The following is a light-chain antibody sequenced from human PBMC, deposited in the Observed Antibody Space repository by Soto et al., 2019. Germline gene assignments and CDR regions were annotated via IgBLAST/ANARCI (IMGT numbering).Light chain of an antibody. J-gene: IGLJ2*01. Sequence: QAVVTQEPSLTVSPGGTVTLTCASSTGAVTSGYYPNWFQQKPGQAPRVLIYSTSNKHSWTPARFSGSLLGGKAALTLSGVQPEDEAEYYCLLYYGGAVVFGGGTKGTVL. CDR1: TGAVTSGYY. V-gene: IGLV7-43*01. CDR3: LLYYGGAVV. CDR2: STS.